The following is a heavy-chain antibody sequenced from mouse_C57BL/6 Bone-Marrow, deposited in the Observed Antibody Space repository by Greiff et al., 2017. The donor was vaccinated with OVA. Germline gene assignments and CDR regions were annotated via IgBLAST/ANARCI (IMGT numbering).Heavy chain of an antibody. CDR1: GFTFSSYG. CDR3: ARQTSGTRFAY. V-gene: IGHV5-6*01. Sequence: EVKLVESGGDLVKPGGSLKLSCAASGFTFSSYGMSWVRQTPDKRLEWVATISSGGSYTYYPDSVKGRFTISRDNAKNTLYLQMSSLKSEDTAMYYCARQTSGTRFAYWGQGTLVTVSA. D-gene: IGHD4-1*01. J-gene: IGHJ3*01. CDR2: ISSGGSYT.